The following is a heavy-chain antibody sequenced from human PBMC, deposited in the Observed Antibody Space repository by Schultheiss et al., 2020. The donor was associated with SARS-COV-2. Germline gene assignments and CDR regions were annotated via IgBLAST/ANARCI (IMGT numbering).Heavy chain of an antibody. CDR1: GFTFDDYA. J-gene: IGHJ6*02. D-gene: IGHD3-10*01. Sequence: SLKISCAASGFTFDDYAMHWVRQAPGKGLEWVSGISWNSGSIGYADSVKGRFTISRDNAKNSLYLQMNSLRAEDTAVYYCARDLYLFYGSGSYYNLDYYYGMDVWGQGTTVTVSS. V-gene: IGHV3-9*01. CDR2: ISWNSGSI. CDR3: ARDLYLFYGSGSYYNLDYYYGMDV.